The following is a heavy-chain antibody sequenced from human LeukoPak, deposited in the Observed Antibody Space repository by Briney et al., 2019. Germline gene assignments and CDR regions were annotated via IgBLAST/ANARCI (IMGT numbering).Heavy chain of an antibody. J-gene: IGHJ4*02. V-gene: IGHV4-31*03. Sequence: TLSLTCTVSGGSISSGGYYWSWIRQHPGKGLEWIGYIYYSGSTYYNPSLKSRVTISVDTSKNQFSLKLSSVTAADTAVYYCVSYDSSGYGFDYWGQGTLVTVSS. D-gene: IGHD3-22*01. CDR1: GGSISSGGYY. CDR3: VSYDSSGYGFDY. CDR2: IYYSGST.